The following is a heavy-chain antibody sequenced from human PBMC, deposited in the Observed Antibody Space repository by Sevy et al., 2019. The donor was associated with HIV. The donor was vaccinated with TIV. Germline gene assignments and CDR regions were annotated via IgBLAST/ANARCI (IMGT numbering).Heavy chain of an antibody. CDR2: ISGSGGST. Sequence: GSLRLSCAASGFTFSSYAMSWVRQAPGKGLEWVSAISGSGGSTYYADSVKGRFTISRDNSKNTLYLQMNSLRAEDTAVYYCAKDRGSSGWYIRYYFDYWGQGTLVTVSS. CDR3: AKDRGSSGWYIRYYFDY. D-gene: IGHD6-19*01. CDR1: GFTFSSYA. V-gene: IGHV3-23*01. J-gene: IGHJ4*02.